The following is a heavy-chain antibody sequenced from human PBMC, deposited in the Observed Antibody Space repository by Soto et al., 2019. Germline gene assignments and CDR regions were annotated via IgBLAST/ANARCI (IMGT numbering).Heavy chain of an antibody. Sequence: GGSLRLSCAASGVTVSIYGINGVRQTTGKGLEWVSSISSSSSYIYYADSVKGRFTISRDNAKNSLYLQMNSLRAEDTAVYYCARDQEVLTATAAFDIWGQGTMVTVPS. V-gene: IGHV3-21*01. CDR3: ARDQEVLTATAAFDI. J-gene: IGHJ3*02. CDR1: GVTVSIYG. D-gene: IGHD7-27*01. CDR2: ISSSSSYI.